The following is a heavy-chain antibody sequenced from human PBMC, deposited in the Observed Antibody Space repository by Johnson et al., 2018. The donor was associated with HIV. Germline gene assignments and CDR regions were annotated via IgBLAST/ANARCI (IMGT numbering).Heavy chain of an antibody. CDR1: GFTFSSYG. CDR3: AKGGVWLAHDAFNI. J-gene: IGHJ3*02. D-gene: IGHD5-12*01. CDR2: IWYDGSNK. Sequence: QVQLVESGGGVVQPGRSLRLSCAASGFTFSSYGMHWVRQAPGKGLEWVAVIWYDGSNKYYADSVKGRFTISRDNSKNTLYLQMNSLRAEDTAVYYCAKGGVWLAHDAFNIWGQGTMVTVSS. V-gene: IGHV3-33*06.